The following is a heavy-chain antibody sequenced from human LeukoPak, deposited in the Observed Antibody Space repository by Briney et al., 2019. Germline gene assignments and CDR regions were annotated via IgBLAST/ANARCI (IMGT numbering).Heavy chain of an antibody. CDR3: ARGRVGYSSGWSYYFDY. D-gene: IGHD6-19*01. V-gene: IGHV5-51*01. CDR1: GYSFTSYW. Sequence: GESLKISCKGSGYSFTSYWIGWVRQMPGKGLEWMGIIYPGDSDTRYGPSFQGQVTISADKSISTAYLQWSSLKASDTAMYYCARGRVGYSSGWSYYFDYWGQGTLVTVSS. J-gene: IGHJ4*02. CDR2: IYPGDSDT.